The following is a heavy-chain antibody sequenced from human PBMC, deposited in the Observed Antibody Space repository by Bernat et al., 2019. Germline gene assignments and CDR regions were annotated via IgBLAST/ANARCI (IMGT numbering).Heavy chain of an antibody. CDR3: ARPAVEWFGEFENWFDP. J-gene: IGHJ5*02. CDR1: GYTFTSYY. D-gene: IGHD3-10*01. Sequence: QVQLVQSGAEVKKPGASVKVSCKASGYTFTSYYMHWVRQAPGQRLEWMGWINAGNGNTKYSQKFQGRVTITRDTSASTAYMELSSLRSEDTAVYYCARPAVEWFGEFENWFDPWGQGTLVTVSS. V-gene: IGHV1-3*01. CDR2: INAGNGNT.